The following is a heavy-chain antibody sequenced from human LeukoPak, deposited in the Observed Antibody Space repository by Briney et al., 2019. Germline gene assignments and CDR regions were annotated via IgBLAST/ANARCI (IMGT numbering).Heavy chain of an antibody. CDR1: AFSLNAYN. V-gene: IGHV3-21*01. D-gene: IGHD5-12*01. J-gene: IGHJ4*02. CDR3: ARPLWRGIVAKVGH. Sequence: GGSLRLSCAASAFSLNAYNMNWVRQAPGKGLEWVSSISYTGTYIYYADSVKGRFTISRDNAQNSLSLQMNSLRVEDTAVYYCARPLWRGIVAKVGHWGQGTLVTVSS. CDR2: ISYTGTYI.